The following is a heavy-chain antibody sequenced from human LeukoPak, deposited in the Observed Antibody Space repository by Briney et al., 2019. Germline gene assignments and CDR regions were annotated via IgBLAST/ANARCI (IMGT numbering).Heavy chain of an antibody. CDR1: GGSFSGYY. CDR3: ARGGYCSGGSCARTAGNYYYYYMDV. V-gene: IGHV4-34*01. J-gene: IGHJ6*03. Sequence: SETLSLTCAVYGGSFSGYYWSWIRQPPGKGLEWIGEINHSGSTNYNPSLKSRVTISVDTSKNQFSLKLSSVTAADTAVYYCARGGYCSGGSCARTAGNYYYYYMDVWGKGTTVTVSS. CDR2: INHSGST. D-gene: IGHD2-15*01.